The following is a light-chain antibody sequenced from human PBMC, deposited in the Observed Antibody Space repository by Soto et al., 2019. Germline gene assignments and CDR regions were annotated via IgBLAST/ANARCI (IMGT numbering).Light chain of an antibody. V-gene: IGKV1-5*03. CDR2: KAS. CDR3: QQYNSYPT. Sequence: IQVTQSPSTLSASVGDRVTITCRASQSISSWLAWYQQKPGKAPKLLIYKASSLESGVPSRFSGSGSGTEFTLTISSLQPDDFATYYCQQYNSYPTFGQGTKVEIK. J-gene: IGKJ1*01. CDR1: QSISSW.